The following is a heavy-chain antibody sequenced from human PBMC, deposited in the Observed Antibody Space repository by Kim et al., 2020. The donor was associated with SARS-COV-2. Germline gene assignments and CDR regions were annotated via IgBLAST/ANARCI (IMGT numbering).Heavy chain of an antibody. CDR1: GFTFSSYA. Sequence: GGSLRLSCAASGFTFSSYAMHWVRQAPGKGLEWVAVISYDGSNKYYADSVKGRFTISRDNSKNTLYLQMNSLRAEDTAVYYCARDDGYGGNSRYYYYYMDVWGKGTTVTVSS. CDR3: ARDDGYGGNSRYYYYYMDV. D-gene: IGHD2-21*02. J-gene: IGHJ6*03. V-gene: IGHV3-30-3*01. CDR2: ISYDGSNK.